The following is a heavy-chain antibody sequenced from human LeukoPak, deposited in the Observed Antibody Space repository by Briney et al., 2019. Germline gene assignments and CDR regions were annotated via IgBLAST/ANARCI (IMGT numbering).Heavy chain of an antibody. V-gene: IGHV4-38-2*01. CDR2: IYHSGST. D-gene: IGHD3-3*01. Sequence: SETLSLTCAVSGYSISSGYYWGWIRQPPGKGLEWIGSIYHSGSTYYNPSLKSRVTISVDTSKNQFSLELSSVTAADTAVHYCARLHYDLDAFDIWGQGTMVTVSS. J-gene: IGHJ3*02. CDR1: GYSISSGYY. CDR3: ARLHYDLDAFDI.